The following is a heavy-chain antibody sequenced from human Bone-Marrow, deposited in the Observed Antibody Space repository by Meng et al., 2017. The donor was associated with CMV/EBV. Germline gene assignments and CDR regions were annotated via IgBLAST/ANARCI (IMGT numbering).Heavy chain of an antibody. V-gene: IGHV4-34*01. CDR1: GGSFSGYY. CDR3: ARDPYDFWSGSHWFDP. D-gene: IGHD3-3*01. CDR2: INHGGST. J-gene: IGHJ5*02. Sequence: SETLSLTCAVYGGSFSGYYWSWIRQPPGKGLEWIGEINHGGSTNYNPSLKSRVTISVDTSKNQFSLKLSSVTAADTAVYYCARDPYDFWSGSHWFDPWGQGTLVTVSS.